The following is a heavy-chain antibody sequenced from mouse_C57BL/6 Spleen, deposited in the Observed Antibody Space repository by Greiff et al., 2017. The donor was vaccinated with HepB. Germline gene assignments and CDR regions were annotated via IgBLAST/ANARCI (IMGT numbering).Heavy chain of an antibody. CDR2: IDPSDSET. J-gene: IGHJ4*01. Sequence: QVQLQQPGAELVRPGSSVKLSCKASGYTFTSYWMHWVKQRPIQGLEWIGNIDPSDSETHYNQKFKDKATLTVDKSSSTAYMQLSSLTSEDSAVYYCARGGYSNYADYYAMDYWGQGTSVTVSS. CDR3: ARGGYSNYADYYAMDY. D-gene: IGHD2-5*01. V-gene: IGHV1-52*01. CDR1: GYTFTSYW.